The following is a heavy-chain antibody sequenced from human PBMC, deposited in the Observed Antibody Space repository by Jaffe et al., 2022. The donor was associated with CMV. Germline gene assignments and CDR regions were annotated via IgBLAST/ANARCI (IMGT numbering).Heavy chain of an antibody. CDR2: ISETTSDT. Sequence: QVQLVESGGGLVKAGGSLRLSCAASGFIFNDYYMSWIRQAPGKGLEWISCISETTSDTNYADSVKGRFTISRDNAKKSLFLQVYSLRAEDTAVYYCARHLTSKGAFDVWGQGTVVTVSS. V-gene: IGHV3-11*06. D-gene: IGHD3-9*01. CDR3: ARHLTSKGAFDV. J-gene: IGHJ3*01. CDR1: GFIFNDYY.